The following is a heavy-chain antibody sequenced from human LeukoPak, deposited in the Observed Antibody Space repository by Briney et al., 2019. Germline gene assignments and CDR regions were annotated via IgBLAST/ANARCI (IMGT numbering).Heavy chain of an antibody. Sequence: GGSLRLSCAASGFTFSDYYMSWIRQAPGKGLEWVSYISSSGSTIYYADSVKGRFTISRDNAKNSLYLQTNSLRAEDTAVYYCARDRGSSSPYYYYYYMDVWGKGTTVTVSS. J-gene: IGHJ6*03. CDR1: GFTFSDYY. D-gene: IGHD6-13*01. CDR2: ISSSGSTI. V-gene: IGHV3-11*04. CDR3: ARDRGSSSPYYYYYYMDV.